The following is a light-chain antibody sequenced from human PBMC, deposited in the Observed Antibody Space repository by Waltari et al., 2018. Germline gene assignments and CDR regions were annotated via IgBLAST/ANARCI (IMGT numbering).Light chain of an antibody. Sequence: EIVLTQSPVILSLSPGETATLSCRASQSVTNYLAWYQQRPGQAPRLLIYHASNRATGIPARISGSGSGTDFTLTINSLEPEDFAVYYCQQRGTWPPITFGQGTRLEIK. J-gene: IGKJ5*01. CDR3: QQRGTWPPIT. CDR2: HAS. V-gene: IGKV3-11*01. CDR1: QSVTNY.